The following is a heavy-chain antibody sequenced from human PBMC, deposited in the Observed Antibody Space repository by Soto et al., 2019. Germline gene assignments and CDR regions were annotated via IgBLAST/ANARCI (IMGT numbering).Heavy chain of an antibody. D-gene: IGHD4-17*01. V-gene: IGHV3-23*01. Sequence: EVQLLESGGGLVQPGGSLRLSCTASGFTFSNYAMSWVRQAPDKGLEWVSAISGRGGSTYYADSVKGRFTISRDNSKNILFLQVNSLRAEDTALYYCAKDSTVTTSLYSYYYGLDVWGQGTTVTVSS. J-gene: IGHJ6*02. CDR1: GFTFSNYA. CDR2: ISGRGGST. CDR3: AKDSTVTTSLYSYYYGLDV.